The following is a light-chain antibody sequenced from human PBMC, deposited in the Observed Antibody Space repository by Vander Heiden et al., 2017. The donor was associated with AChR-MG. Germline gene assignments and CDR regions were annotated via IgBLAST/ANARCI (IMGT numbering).Light chain of an antibody. CDR2: GAS. J-gene: IGKJ4*01. Sequence: EILMTQSPATLSVSPGERATLSCRASQSVSSNVAWYQQRPGQAPRLLMYGASTRATGVPDRFSGSGSGTEFTLTISGLQSEDIAVYYWQQEKNLHAFGGWSKVGIK. CDR1: QSVSSN. V-gene: IGKV3-15*01. CDR3: QQEKNLHA.